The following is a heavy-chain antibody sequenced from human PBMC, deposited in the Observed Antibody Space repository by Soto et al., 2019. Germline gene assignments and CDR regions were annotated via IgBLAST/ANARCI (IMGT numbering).Heavy chain of an antibody. D-gene: IGHD2-8*01. V-gene: IGHV1-18*01. CDR3: ARDPFHVLKVNAPNLYVMDV. J-gene: IGHJ6*02. CDR2: ISTYNGNT. Sequence: MRWLHQEKKKGREWMGRISTYNGNTNYPQSLQGRLTLTTDTSTTTAYMELRSLRSDDTAVYYCARDPFHVLKVNAPNLYVMDVWVQGSTVPVS.